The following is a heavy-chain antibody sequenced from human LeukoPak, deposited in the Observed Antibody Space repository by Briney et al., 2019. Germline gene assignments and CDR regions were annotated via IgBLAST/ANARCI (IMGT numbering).Heavy chain of an antibody. D-gene: IGHD3-16*01. CDR3: AKDEATSGGGLAS. CDR1: GFSVSGTH. V-gene: IGHV3-53*01. Sequence: GGSLRLSCAASGFSVSGTHMSWVRQARGKGLEWVSAMYTGGTTYYADSVQGRFTIYRDNSKNTLYLQMNSLRAEDTALYYCAKDEATSGGGLASWGQGTLVSVSS. J-gene: IGHJ4*02. CDR2: MYTGGTT.